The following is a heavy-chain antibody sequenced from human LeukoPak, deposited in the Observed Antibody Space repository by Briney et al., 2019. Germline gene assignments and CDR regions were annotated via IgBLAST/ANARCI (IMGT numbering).Heavy chain of an antibody. CDR1: GGTFSSYA. D-gene: IGHD4-11*01. Sequence: ASVKVSCKASGGTFSSYAISWVRQAPGQGLEWMGRIIPIFGTANYAQKFQGRVTITTDESTSTAYMELSSLRSEDTAVYYCARVRSSKASSFDYWGQGTLVTVSS. CDR3: ARVRSSKASSFDY. V-gene: IGHV1-69*05. CDR2: IIPIFGTA. J-gene: IGHJ4*02.